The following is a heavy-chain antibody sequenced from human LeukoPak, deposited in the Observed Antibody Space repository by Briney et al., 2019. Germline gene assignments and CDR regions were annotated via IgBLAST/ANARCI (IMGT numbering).Heavy chain of an antibody. Sequence: GGSLRLSCAASGFTLSSYAMHWVRQAPGKGLEWVAVISYDGSNKYYADSVKGRFTISRDNSKNTLYLQMNSLRAEDTAVYYCARTSGSYTGVFDYWGQGTLVTVSS. CDR3: ARTSGSYTGVFDY. V-gene: IGHV3-30*04. J-gene: IGHJ4*02. CDR2: ISYDGSNK. CDR1: GFTLSSYA. D-gene: IGHD1-26*01.